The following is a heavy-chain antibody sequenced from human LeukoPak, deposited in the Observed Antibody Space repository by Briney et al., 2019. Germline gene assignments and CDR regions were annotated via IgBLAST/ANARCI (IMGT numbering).Heavy chain of an antibody. CDR1: GFTFSSYA. V-gene: IGHV3-23*01. CDR2: ISGSGGST. CDR3: VKVGAYNWNDGPFDY. J-gene: IGHJ4*02. D-gene: IGHD1-1*01. Sequence: GGSLRLSCAASGFTFSSYAMSWVRQAPGKGLEWVSDISGSGGSTYYADSVKGRFTISRDNSKNTLYLQMSSLRAEDTAVYYCVKVGAYNWNDGPFDYWGQGTLVTVSS.